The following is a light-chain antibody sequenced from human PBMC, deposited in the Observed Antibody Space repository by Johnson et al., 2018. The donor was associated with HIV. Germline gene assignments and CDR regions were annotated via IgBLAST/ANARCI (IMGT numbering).Light chain of an antibody. CDR3: GTWDSSLGAGGV. J-gene: IGLJ1*01. CDR1: SSNIGNNY. Sequence: QSVLTQPPSVSAAPGQKVTISCSGSSSNIGNNYVSWYQQIPGTAPKLLIYDNNKRPSGIPDRFSGSKSGTSATLGITGLQTGDEADYYCGTWDSSLGAGGVFGTGTKVTVL. CDR2: DNN. V-gene: IGLV1-51*01.